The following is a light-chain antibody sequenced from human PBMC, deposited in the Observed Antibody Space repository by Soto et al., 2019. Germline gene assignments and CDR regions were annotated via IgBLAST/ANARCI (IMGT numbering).Light chain of an antibody. V-gene: IGLV2-23*01. CDR3: CSYAGSSTYV. CDR2: EGS. Sequence: QSALTQPASVSGSPGQSITISCTGTSSDVGSYNLVSWYQQHPGKAPKLMIYEGSKRPSGVSNRFSGSKSGNTASLTISGLQAEEEADYYCCSYAGSSTYVFGPRTKVTVL. CDR1: SSDVGSYNL. J-gene: IGLJ1*01.